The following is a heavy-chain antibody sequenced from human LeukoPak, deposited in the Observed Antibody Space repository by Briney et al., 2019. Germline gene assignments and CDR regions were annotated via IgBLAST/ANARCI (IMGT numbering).Heavy chain of an antibody. CDR2: IYYSGST. Sequence: SETLSLTRTVSGYSISSGYYWSWIRQHPGKGLEWIGYIYYSGSTYYNPSLKSRVTISVDTSKNQFSLKLSSVTAADTAVYYCARGYGSGSYYRSYYFDYWGQGTLVTVSS. D-gene: IGHD3-10*01. J-gene: IGHJ4*02. V-gene: IGHV4-31*03. CDR3: ARGYGSGSYYRSYYFDY. CDR1: GYSISSGYY.